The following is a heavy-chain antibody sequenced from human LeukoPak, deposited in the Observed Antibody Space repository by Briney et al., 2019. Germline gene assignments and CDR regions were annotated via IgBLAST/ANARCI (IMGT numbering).Heavy chain of an antibody. V-gene: IGHV4-30-4*01. CDR1: GGSISSGDYY. CDR2: IYYSGSA. D-gene: IGHD3-10*01. J-gene: IGHJ6*02. Sequence: SQTLSLTCTVSGGSISSGDYYWSWIRQPPGKGLEWIGYIYYSGSAYYNPSLKSRVTISVDTSKNQFSLKLSSVTAADTAVYYCARTSLRAGNGMDVWGQGTTVTVSS. CDR3: ARTSLRAGNGMDV.